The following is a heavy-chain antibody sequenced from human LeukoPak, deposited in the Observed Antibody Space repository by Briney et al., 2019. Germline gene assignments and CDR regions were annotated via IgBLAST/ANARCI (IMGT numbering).Heavy chain of an antibody. CDR3: ARDYDSSGYQSDYFDY. CDR2: ISSSSSNI. V-gene: IGHV3-48*02. J-gene: IGHJ4*02. D-gene: IGHD3-22*01. Sequence: GGSLRLSCAASGFTFSSYSMNWVRQAPGKGLEWVSHISSSSSNIYYADSVRGRFTISRDNAKDSLFLQMNSLRDEDTAVYYCARDYDSSGYQSDYFDYWGQGTLVTVSS. CDR1: GFTFSSYS.